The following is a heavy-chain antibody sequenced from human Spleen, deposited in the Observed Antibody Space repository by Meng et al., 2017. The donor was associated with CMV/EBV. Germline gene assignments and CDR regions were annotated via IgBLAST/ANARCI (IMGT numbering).Heavy chain of an antibody. J-gene: IGHJ5*02. CDR3: ARDYEGDCSRTSCPDWLDP. Sequence: FTDYDIPWVRQAPGHVLEWMGMIHPFGGTTHYGRNFQGRVSLTSGASTATDYLDLRSLPSEDTAVYDCARDYEGDCSRTSCPDWLDPWGQGTLVTVSS. V-gene: IGHV1-46*01. CDR1: FTDYD. D-gene: IGHD2-2*01. CDR2: IHPFGGTT.